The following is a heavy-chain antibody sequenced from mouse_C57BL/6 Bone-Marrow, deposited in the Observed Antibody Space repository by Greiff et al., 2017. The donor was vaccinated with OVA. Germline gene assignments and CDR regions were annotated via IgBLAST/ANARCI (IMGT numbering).Heavy chain of an antibody. CDR1: GFTFSSYA. CDR2: ISAGGSYT. V-gene: IGHV5-4*01. Sequence: EVKLVESGGGLVKPGGSLKLSCAASGFTFSSYAMSWVRQTPATRLEWVATISAGGSYTYYPDNVKGRFTSSRDTAKNNLYLQMSHLKSEDTAMYYCARERRAYWGQGTLVTVSA. CDR3: ARERRAY. J-gene: IGHJ3*01.